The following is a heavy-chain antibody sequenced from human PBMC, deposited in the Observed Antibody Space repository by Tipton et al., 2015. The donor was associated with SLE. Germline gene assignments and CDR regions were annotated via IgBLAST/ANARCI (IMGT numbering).Heavy chain of an antibody. Sequence: TLSLTCTVSGGSISSSTYYWGWIRQPPGKGLEWIGNMYYSGSTYYNPSLKSRVTISLDTSKNQFSLQLNSVTPEDTAVYYCARAGAGYSSIAVLWYFDLWGRGTLVTVSS. D-gene: IGHD6-13*01. V-gene: IGHV4-39*07. CDR1: GGSISSSTYY. CDR2: MYYSGST. J-gene: IGHJ2*01. CDR3: ARAGAGYSSIAVLWYFDL.